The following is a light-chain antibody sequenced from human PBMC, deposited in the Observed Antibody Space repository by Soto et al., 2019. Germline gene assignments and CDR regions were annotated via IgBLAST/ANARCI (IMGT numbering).Light chain of an antibody. CDR3: QQRSNWYT. Sequence: DIVLTHSPATLSLSPGERATLSCRASQSVSSYLAWYQQKPGQAPRLLIYDASNRATGIPARFSGSGSGTDFTLTISSLEPEDFAVYYCQQRSNWYTFGQGTRLEIK. CDR1: QSVSSY. V-gene: IGKV3-11*01. CDR2: DAS. J-gene: IGKJ5*01.